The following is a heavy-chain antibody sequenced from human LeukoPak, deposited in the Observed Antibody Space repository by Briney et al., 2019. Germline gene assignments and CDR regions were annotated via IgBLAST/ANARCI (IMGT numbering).Heavy chain of an antibody. CDR1: GFTFSDNY. J-gene: IGHJ4*02. CDR2: MKEDGSEI. CDR3: ARPRGCGSTRCNNFDY. D-gene: IGHD2-2*01. Sequence: PGGSLRLSCAASGFTFSDNYMSWIRQAPGKGLEWVAKMKEDGSEIFYVDSVKGRFTISRDNAKNSLYLQMNNVRAEDTAVYYCARPRGCGSTRCNNFDYWGQGTLVTASS. V-gene: IGHV3-7*01.